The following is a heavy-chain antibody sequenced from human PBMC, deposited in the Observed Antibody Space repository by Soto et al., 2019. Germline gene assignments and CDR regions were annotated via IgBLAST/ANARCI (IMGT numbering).Heavy chain of an antibody. Sequence: AETLSLTCAVYGVSFSGYYLSWIRQPPGKGLEWIGEIYNGGTTNYNPSLKSRVTISVDTSKNKFSLKLSTVTAADTAVYYCGRGYHITMTVVVITYWFDPWGQGNLVTVSS. V-gene: IGHV4-34*01. CDR2: IYNGGTT. CDR1: GVSFSGYY. J-gene: IGHJ5*02. CDR3: GRGYHITMTVVVITYWFDP. D-gene: IGHD3-22*01.